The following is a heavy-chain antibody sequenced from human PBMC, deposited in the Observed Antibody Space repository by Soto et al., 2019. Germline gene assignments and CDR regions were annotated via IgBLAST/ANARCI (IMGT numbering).Heavy chain of an antibody. Sequence: GGSLRLSCAASEFTVSRNYMSWVRQAPGKGLDWVSLIYSGGSIYYADSVKGRFTISRDNSKNTVFLQMNSLRAEDTAVYYCARGYGSSYGFGYWGQGTLVTV. D-gene: IGHD5-18*01. CDR3: ARGYGSSYGFGY. CDR2: IYSGGSI. CDR1: EFTVSRNY. J-gene: IGHJ4*02. V-gene: IGHV3-53*01.